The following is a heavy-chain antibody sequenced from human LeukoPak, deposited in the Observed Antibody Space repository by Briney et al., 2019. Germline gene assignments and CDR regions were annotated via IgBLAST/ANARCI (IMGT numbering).Heavy chain of an antibody. J-gene: IGHJ4*02. CDR2: INSDGSST. D-gene: IGHD5-18*01. Sequence: PGGSLRLSCAASGFTFSSYWMHWVRQAPGKGLVWVSRINSDGSSTSYADSVKGRFTISRNNSKSTLYLQLNSLRAEDTAVYYCAKDRRIQLWLGFDYWGQGTLVTVSS. CDR3: AKDRRIQLWLGFDY. V-gene: IGHV3-74*01. CDR1: GFTFSSYW.